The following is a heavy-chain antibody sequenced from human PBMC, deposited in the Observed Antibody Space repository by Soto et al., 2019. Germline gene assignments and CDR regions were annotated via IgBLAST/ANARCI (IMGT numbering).Heavy chain of an antibody. D-gene: IGHD1-26*01. J-gene: IGHJ3*02. CDR1: GFTFSNYA. CDR3: ARDLSEPTIDGVGARDNAFDI. CDR2: ISYDGSNK. Sequence: QVQLVESGGGVVQPGRSLRLSCAASGFTFSNYAMHWVRQAPGKGLEWVAVISYDGSNKYYADSVKGRFTISRDNSKNTLYLQMNSLRADDTAVYYCARDLSEPTIDGVGARDNAFDIWGQGTMVTVSS. V-gene: IGHV3-30-3*01.